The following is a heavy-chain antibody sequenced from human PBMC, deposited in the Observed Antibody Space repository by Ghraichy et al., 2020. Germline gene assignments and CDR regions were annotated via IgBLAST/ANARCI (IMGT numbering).Heavy chain of an antibody. V-gene: IGHV4-4*07. CDR2: IYTSGST. CDR3: ARGGGPRVDTAMAYYFDY. J-gene: IGHJ4*02. CDR1: GGSISSYY. D-gene: IGHD5-18*01. Sequence: SETLSLTCTVSGGSISSYYWSWIRQPAGKGLEWIGRIYTSGSTNYNPSLKSRVTMSVDTSKNQFSLNLSSVTAADTAVYYCARGGGPRVDTAMAYYFDYWGQGTLVTVSS.